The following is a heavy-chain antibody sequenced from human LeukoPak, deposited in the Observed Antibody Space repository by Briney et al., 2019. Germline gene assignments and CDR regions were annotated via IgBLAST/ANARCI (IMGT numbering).Heavy chain of an antibody. CDR3: VKDTSSGYSYNWFDP. CDR1: GFTFSSYA. J-gene: IGHJ5*02. D-gene: IGHD3-22*01. Sequence: GGSLRISCSASGFTFSSYAMHWVRQAPGKGLEYVSAISSNGGSTYYADSVKGRFTISRDNSKNTLYLQMSSLRAEDTAVYYCVKDTSSGYSYNWFDPWGQGTLVTVSS. V-gene: IGHV3-64D*06. CDR2: ISSNGGST.